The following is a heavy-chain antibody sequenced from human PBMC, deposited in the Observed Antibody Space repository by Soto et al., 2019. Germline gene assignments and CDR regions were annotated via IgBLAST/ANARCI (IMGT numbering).Heavy chain of an antibody. CDR2: TYYRSKWYN. J-gene: IGHJ5*02. V-gene: IGHV6-1*01. CDR1: GDSVSSNSAA. D-gene: IGHD5-12*01. CDR3: ASSLTTFSGYEPDNWFDP. Sequence: QVPLQQSGPGLVKPSQTLSLTCAISGDSVSSNSAAWNWIRQSPSRGLEWLGRTYYRSKWYNDYAVSVKSRITINPDTSKNQFSLQLNSVTPEDTAVYYCASSLTTFSGYEPDNWFDPWGQGTLVTVSS.